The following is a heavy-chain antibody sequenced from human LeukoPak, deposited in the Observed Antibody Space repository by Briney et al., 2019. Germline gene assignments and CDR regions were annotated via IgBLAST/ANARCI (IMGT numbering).Heavy chain of an antibody. CDR3: ARFSVAGIYIFDY. J-gene: IGHJ4*02. CDR2: ISSSSSTI. V-gene: IGHV3-48*01. CDR1: GFTFSSYS. Sequence: GGSLRLSGAASGFTFSSYSMNWVRQAPGKGLEWVSYISSSSSTIYYADSVKGRFTISRDNAKNSLYLQMNSLRAEDTAVYYCARFSVAGIYIFDYWGQGTLVTVSS. D-gene: IGHD6-19*01.